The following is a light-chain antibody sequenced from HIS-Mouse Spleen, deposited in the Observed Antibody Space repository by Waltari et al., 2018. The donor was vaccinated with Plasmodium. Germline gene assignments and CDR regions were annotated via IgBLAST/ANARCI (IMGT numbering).Light chain of an antibody. CDR2: EVS. V-gene: IGLV2-8*01. J-gene: IGLJ2*01. CDR3: SSYAGSNNLV. Sequence: QSALTQPPSASGSPGQSVTISCTGTSSDVGGYNYVSWYQQHPGKAPKLMIYEVSTRPSGVPVRFSGSKSSNTAALTVSGLQAEDEADYYCSSYAGSNNLVFGGGTKLTVL. CDR1: SSDVGGYNY.